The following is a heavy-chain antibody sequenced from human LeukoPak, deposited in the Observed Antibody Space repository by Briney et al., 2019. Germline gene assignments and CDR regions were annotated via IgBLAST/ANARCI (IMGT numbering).Heavy chain of an antibody. Sequence: ASVKVSCKASGYTFTGYYMHWVRQAPGQGLEWMGWINPNSGGTNYAQKFQGRVTMTRDTSISTAYMELSSLRSEDTAVYYCARELRSGWYYFDYWGQGTLVTVSS. CDR1: GYTFTGYY. D-gene: IGHD6-19*01. V-gene: IGHV1-2*02. CDR3: ARELRSGWYYFDY. CDR2: INPNSGGT. J-gene: IGHJ4*02.